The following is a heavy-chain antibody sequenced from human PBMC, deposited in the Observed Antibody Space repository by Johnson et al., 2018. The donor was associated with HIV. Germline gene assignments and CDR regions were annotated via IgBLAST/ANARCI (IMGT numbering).Heavy chain of an antibody. CDR2: ISWNSGSI. CDR3: ALSGGAAAYDAFDI. CDR1: GFTFDDYA. D-gene: IGHD6-13*01. V-gene: IGHV3-9*01. Sequence: VQLVESGGGLVQPGRSLRLSCAASGFTFDDYAMHWVRQAPGKGLEWVSGISWNSGSIGYADSVKGRFTISRDNAKNSLYLQMNSLRAEDTAVYYCALSGGAAAYDAFDIWGQGTMVTVSS. J-gene: IGHJ3*02.